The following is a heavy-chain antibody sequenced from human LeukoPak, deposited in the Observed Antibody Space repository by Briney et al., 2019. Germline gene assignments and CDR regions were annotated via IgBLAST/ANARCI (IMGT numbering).Heavy chain of an antibody. J-gene: IGHJ6*03. CDR3: ARDYVGATTSERNYYYYYYMDV. V-gene: IGHV1-2*02. Sequence: ASVKVSCKASGYTFTGYYMHWVRQAPGQGLEWMGWINPNSGGTNYAQKFQGRVTMTRDTSISTAYMELSRLRSDDTAVYYCARDYVGATTSERNYYYYYYMDVWGKGTTVTVSS. CDR1: GYTFTGYY. D-gene: IGHD1-26*01. CDR2: INPNSGGT.